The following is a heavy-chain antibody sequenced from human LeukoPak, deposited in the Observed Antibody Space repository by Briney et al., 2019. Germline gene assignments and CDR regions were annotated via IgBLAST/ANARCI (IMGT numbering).Heavy chain of an antibody. CDR3: ARDDRRFLEWLFFRGSTFDI. V-gene: IGHV1-18*01. D-gene: IGHD3-3*01. Sequence: GASVTVSCKASGYTFTSYGIRWVRQARGQGLEWMGWISAYNGNTNYAQKLQGRVTITTDTSTSTAYMELRSLRSDDTAVYYCARDDRRFLEWLFFRGSTFDIWGQGTMVTVSS. CDR1: GYTFTSYG. CDR2: ISAYNGNT. J-gene: IGHJ3*02.